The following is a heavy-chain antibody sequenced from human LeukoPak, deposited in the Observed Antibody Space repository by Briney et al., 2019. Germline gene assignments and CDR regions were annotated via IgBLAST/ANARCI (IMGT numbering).Heavy chain of an antibody. CDR1: GGSFSGYY. D-gene: IGHD5-18*01. CDR3: ARGRVNGYQKAGYYFDY. Sequence: SETLSLTCAVYGGSFSGYYWSWIRQPPGKGLEWIGEINHSGSTNYNPPLKSRVTISVDTSKNQFSLKLSSVTAADTAVYYCARGRVNGYQKAGYYFDYWGQGTLVTVSS. V-gene: IGHV4-34*01. CDR2: INHSGST. J-gene: IGHJ4*02.